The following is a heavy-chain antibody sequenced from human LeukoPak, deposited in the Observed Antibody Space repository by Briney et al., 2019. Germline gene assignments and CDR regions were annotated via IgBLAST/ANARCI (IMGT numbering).Heavy chain of an antibody. J-gene: IGHJ5*02. D-gene: IGHD2-8*02. Sequence: GGSLRLSCAASGFTVSNNYMSWVRRAAGKGLEWVALIYSAGGTYYADSVKGQLTISRDNSKNTLHLQMNSLRAEDTAVYYCVRNTGELGAWGQGTLVTVSS. CDR3: VRNTGELGA. V-gene: IGHV3-53*01. CDR1: GFTVSNNY. CDR2: IYSAGGT.